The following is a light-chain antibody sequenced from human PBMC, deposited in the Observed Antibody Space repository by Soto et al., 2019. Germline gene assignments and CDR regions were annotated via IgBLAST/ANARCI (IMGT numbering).Light chain of an antibody. CDR3: SSYAGSSWV. CDR2: DVS. Sequence: QSVLTQPPSASGSPGQSVTISCTGTRGDVGAYNYVSWYQQHPGKAPKLMIYDVSKRPSGVPYRFSGSKSGNAASLTVSGLQGEDEADYYCSSYAGSSWVFGGGTKLTVL. CDR1: RGDVGAYNY. V-gene: IGLV2-8*01. J-gene: IGLJ3*02.